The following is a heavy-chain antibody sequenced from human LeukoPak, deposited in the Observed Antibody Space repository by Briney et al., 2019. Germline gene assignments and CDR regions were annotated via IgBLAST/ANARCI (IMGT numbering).Heavy chain of an antibody. CDR3: ARDRPNRGIDC. J-gene: IGHJ4*02. Sequence: GGSLRLPCAASGFTFNSHHMNWVRQAPGKGLQSVSYISSGSTSIYYADSVKGRFTMSRDNAKSSLFLQMNSLRDEDTAVYYCARDRPNRGIDCWGQGTLVTVSS. CDR2: ISSGSTSI. V-gene: IGHV3-48*02. CDR1: GFTFNSHH. D-gene: IGHD7-27*01.